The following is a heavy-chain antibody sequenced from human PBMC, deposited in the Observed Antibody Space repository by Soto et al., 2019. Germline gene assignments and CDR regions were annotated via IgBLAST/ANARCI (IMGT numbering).Heavy chain of an antibody. CDR2: INPSGRTI. CDR1: GFTFSSFE. D-gene: IGHD6-19*01. V-gene: IGHV3-48*03. J-gene: IGHJ5*02. CDR3: APYSGSYSYTWFAP. Sequence: LRLSCVASGFTFSSFEMNWIRQAPGKGPEWIAVINPSGRTISYGDSVKGRFTISRDNAENTVYLQISRMRGEAPAMHHCAPYSGSYSYTWFAPWGQGTIVTVSS.